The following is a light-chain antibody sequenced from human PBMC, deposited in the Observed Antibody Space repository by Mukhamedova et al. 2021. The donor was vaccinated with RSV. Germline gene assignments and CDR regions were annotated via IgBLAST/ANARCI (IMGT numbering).Light chain of an antibody. CDR1: QTISNY. J-gene: IGKJ2*01. CDR2: AAS. CDR3: QHSYITPYT. V-gene: IGKV1-39*01. Sequence: RVTITCRASQTISNYLNWYQQRPGKAPELLIYAASSLQSGVPSRFSGSGSGTDFTLTISSLQPEDFATYYCQHSYITPYTFGQGT.